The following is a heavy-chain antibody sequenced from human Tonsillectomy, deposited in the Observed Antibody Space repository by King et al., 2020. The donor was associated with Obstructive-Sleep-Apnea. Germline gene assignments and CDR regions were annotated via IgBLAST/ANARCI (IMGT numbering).Heavy chain of an antibody. D-gene: IGHD3-16*01. CDR2: FDPEDGET. Sequence: VQLVESGAEVKKPGASVKVSCKVSGYTLTELSMHWVRQSPGKGLEWMGGFDPEDGETIYAQKSQGRVTLTEDTSPDTAYMELSSLRSEDTAVYYCATEIYDYVWGTSTEAFDIWGQGTMVTVSS. J-gene: IGHJ3*02. V-gene: IGHV1-24*01. CDR1: GYTLTELS. CDR3: ATEIYDYVWGTSTEAFDI.